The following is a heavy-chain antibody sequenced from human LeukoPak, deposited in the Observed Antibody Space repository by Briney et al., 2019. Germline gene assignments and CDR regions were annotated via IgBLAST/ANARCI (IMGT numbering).Heavy chain of an antibody. J-gene: IGHJ3*02. D-gene: IGHD3-3*01. CDR2: IIPIFGTA. Sequence: SVKVSCKASGGTFSSYAISWVRQAPGQGLEWMGGIIPIFGTANYAQKFQGRVTITADESTSTAYMELSSLRSEDTAVYYCARSRNYDFWPGAFDIWGQGTMVTVSS. CDR3: ARSRNYDFWPGAFDI. V-gene: IGHV1-69*01. CDR1: GGTFSSYA.